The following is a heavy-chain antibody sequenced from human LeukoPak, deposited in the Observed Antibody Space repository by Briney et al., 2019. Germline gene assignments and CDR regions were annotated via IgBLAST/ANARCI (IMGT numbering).Heavy chain of an antibody. D-gene: IGHD6-13*01. CDR3: ARGGAFSSSWYLDY. J-gene: IGHJ4*02. V-gene: IGHV1-2*02. CDR1: GYTFTGYY. Sequence: ASVKVSCKASGYTFTGYYMHWVRQAPGQGLEWMGWINPNGGGTNYAQKFQGGVTMTRDTSISTAYMELSRLRSDDTAVYYCARGGAFSSSWYLDYWGQGTLVTVSS. CDR2: INPNGGGT.